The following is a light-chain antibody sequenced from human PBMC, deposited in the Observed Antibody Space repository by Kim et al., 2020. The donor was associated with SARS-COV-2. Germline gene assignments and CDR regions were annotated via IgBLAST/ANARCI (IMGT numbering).Light chain of an antibody. Sequence: GQSVTISCTGTSSDVGGYSYVSWYQQHPGKAPTLVMYDVSNRPSGVPDRFSGSKSGNTASLTVSGLQAEDEADYYCSSYAGSNNLVFGGGTQLTVL. J-gene: IGLJ2*01. CDR3: SSYAGSNNLV. V-gene: IGLV2-8*01. CDR2: DVS. CDR1: SSDVGGYSY.